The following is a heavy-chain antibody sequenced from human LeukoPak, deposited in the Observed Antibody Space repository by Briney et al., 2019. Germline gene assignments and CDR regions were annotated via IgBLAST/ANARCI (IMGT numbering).Heavy chain of an antibody. CDR2: INHSGST. CDR1: GGSFSSYY. D-gene: IGHD5-18*01. V-gene: IGHV4-34*01. CDR3: ARGEDSYGSFDY. J-gene: IGHJ4*02. Sequence: SETLSLTCAVYGGSFSSYYWSWIRQPPGKGLEWIGEINHSGSTKYNPSLKSRVTISVDTSKNQFSLKVSSVTAADTAVYYCARGEDSYGSFDYWGQGTLVNVSS.